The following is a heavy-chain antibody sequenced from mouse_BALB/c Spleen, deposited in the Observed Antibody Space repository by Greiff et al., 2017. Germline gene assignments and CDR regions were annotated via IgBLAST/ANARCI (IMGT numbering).Heavy chain of an antibody. CDR3: ARRDLYYGNFFDY. CDR2: ISYDGSN. V-gene: IGHV3-6*02. Sequence: DVQLQESGPGLVKPSQSLSLTCSVTGYSITSGYYWNWIRQFPGNKLEWMGYISYDGSNNYNPSLKNRISITRDTSKNQFFLKLNSVTTEDTATYYCARRDLYYGNFFDYWGQGTTLTVSS. CDR1: GYSITSGYY. J-gene: IGHJ2*01. D-gene: IGHD2-1*01.